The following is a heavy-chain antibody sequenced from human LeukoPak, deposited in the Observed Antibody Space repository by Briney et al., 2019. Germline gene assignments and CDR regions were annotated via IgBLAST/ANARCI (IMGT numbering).Heavy chain of an antibody. CDR1: GDTFSSYS. CDR2: IIPVFGTP. CDR3: ARDRRPQLNNYFDR. Sequence: SVKVSCKASGDTFSSYSFSWVRQAPGQGLEWMGGIIPVFGTPRYAQKFQGRVTITTDESTSTAYMEVTSLRSDDTAVYYCARDRRPQLNNYFDRWGQGTLVTVSS. J-gene: IGHJ5*02. V-gene: IGHV1-69*05.